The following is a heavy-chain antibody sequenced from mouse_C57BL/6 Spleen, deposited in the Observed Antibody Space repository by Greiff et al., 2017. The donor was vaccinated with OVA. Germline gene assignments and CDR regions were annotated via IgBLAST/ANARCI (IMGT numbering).Heavy chain of an antibody. V-gene: IGHV5-6*01. CDR2: ISSGGSYT. Sequence: EVQLVESGGDLVKPGGSLKLSCAASGFTFSSYGMSWVRQTPDKRLEWVATISSGGSYTYYPDSVKGRFTISRDNAKNTLYLQMSSLKSEDTAMYYCERQGLLGAMDYWGQGTSVTVSS. CDR1: GFTFSSYG. D-gene: IGHD3-3*01. J-gene: IGHJ4*01. CDR3: ERQGLLGAMDY.